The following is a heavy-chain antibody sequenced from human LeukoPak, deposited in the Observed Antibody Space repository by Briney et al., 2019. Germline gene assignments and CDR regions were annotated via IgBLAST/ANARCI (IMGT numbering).Heavy chain of an antibody. CDR2: IYHSGST. Sequence: SETLSLTCAVYGWTFSGYDWRWIRQPPGKGLEWVGEIYHSGSTKYNPSLKRRVTISVDTSKNKFSLKLSSVTAADTAVYYCARFGGIAVARGSDDYWGQGTLVTVSS. D-gene: IGHD6-19*01. V-gene: IGHV4-34*01. CDR1: GWTFSGYD. CDR3: ARFGGIAVARGSDDY. J-gene: IGHJ4*02.